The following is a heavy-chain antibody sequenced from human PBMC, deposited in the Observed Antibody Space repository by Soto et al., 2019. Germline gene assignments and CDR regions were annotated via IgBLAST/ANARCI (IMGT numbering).Heavy chain of an antibody. J-gene: IGHJ4*02. V-gene: IGHV4-59*01. CDR3: ARYYCTSDTCYYFDY. Sequence: QVQLQESGPVLVKPSETLSLTCTVSGCSISGSYCSWIRQTPGQVLEWIGYSHHTGISNYNPSLKSRVSFSVDTSKNQFSLKLSSVTAADTAVYYCARYYCTSDTCYYFDYGGQGTLVTVSS. D-gene: IGHD2-2*01. CDR1: GCSISGSY. CDR2: SHHTGIS.